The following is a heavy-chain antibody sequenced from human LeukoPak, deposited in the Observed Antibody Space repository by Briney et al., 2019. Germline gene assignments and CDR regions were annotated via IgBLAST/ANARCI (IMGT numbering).Heavy chain of an antibody. Sequence: ASVKVSCKASGYTFTGCYMHWVRRAPGQGLEWMGWINPNSGGTNYAQKFQGRVTMTRDTSISTAYMELSRLRSDDTAVYYCARDRVLRYFDWLLSRNWFDPWGQGTLVTVSS. CDR1: GYTFTGCY. D-gene: IGHD3-9*01. CDR3: ARDRVLRYFDWLLSRNWFDP. V-gene: IGHV1-2*02. J-gene: IGHJ5*02. CDR2: INPNSGGT.